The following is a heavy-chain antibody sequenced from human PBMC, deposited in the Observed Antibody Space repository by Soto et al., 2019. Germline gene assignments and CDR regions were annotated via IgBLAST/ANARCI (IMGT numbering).Heavy chain of an antibody. V-gene: IGHV1-69*13. CDR2: IIPIFGTA. CDR3: AKSTGITIFGVVKYYFDY. CDR1: GGTFSSYA. D-gene: IGHD3-3*01. Sequence: GASVKVSCKASGGTFSSYAISWVRQAPGQGLEWMGGIIPIFGTANYAQKFQGRVTITADESTSTAYMELSSLRSEDTAVYYCAKSTGITIFGVVKYYFDYWGQGTLVTVSS. J-gene: IGHJ4*02.